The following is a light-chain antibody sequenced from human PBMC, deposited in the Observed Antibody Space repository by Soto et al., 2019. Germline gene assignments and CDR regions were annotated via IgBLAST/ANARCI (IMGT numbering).Light chain of an antibody. CDR3: CSYEGTHSSVV. Sequence: QSALTQPRSVSGSLGHSVTISCTGTSSDVGGYNYVSWYQHHPGKAPKIVIYDVYKWPPGVSDRFSRSKSGNTASLTISGLQAEDEADYYCCSYEGTHSSVVFGGGTKVTVL. CDR2: DVY. J-gene: IGLJ2*01. CDR1: SSDVGGYNY. V-gene: IGLV2-11*01.